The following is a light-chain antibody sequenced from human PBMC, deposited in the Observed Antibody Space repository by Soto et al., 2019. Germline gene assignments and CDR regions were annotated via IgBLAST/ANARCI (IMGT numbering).Light chain of an antibody. J-gene: IGKJ2*01. CDR2: GVS. CDR3: QQYNTWPPYT. Sequence: EIVMTQSPTTLSVSPGERATLSCRASQSVGSNLAWYQQKPGQAPRLLIYGVSSRATGIPARFSGSGSGTEFTLTISSLRSEYFAVYYCQQYNTWPPYTFGQGTKLEIK. CDR1: QSVGSN. V-gene: IGKV3-15*01.